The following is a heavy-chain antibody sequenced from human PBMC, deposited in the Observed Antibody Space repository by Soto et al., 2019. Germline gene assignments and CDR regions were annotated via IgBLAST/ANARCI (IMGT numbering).Heavy chain of an antibody. D-gene: IGHD3-22*01. CDR2: IYVNGNT. V-gene: IGHV3-66*01. CDR3: GRSDTSGYSDRF. CDR1: GFTVSDNF. Sequence: EMQVVESGGGLVQPGGSLRLSCAASGFTVSDNFMTWVRQAPGKGLEWVAVIYVNGNTYYAGSVKGRFTISRDNSKNTLFLKMDSLRAEDTAMYYCGRSDTSGYSDRFWGQGTLVTVFS. J-gene: IGHJ4*02.